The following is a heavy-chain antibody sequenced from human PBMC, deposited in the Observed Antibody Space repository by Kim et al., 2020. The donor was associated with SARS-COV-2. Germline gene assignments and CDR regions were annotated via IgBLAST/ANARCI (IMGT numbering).Heavy chain of an antibody. Sequence: GGSLRLSCAASGFTFDDYAMHWVRQAPGKGLEWVSGISWNSGSIGYADSVKGRFTISRDNAKNSLYLQMYSLRAEDTALYYCAKALFLPGIAVAGPDYWGQGTLVTVSS. J-gene: IGHJ4*02. CDR1: GFTFDDYA. CDR2: ISWNSGSI. CDR3: AKALFLPGIAVAGPDY. V-gene: IGHV3-9*01. D-gene: IGHD6-19*01.